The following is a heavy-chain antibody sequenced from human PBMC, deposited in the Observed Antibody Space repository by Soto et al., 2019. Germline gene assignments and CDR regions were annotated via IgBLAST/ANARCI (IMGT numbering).Heavy chain of an antibody. V-gene: IGHV3-11*01. D-gene: IGHD6-13*01. J-gene: IGHJ6*02. CDR2: ITSSGQTI. Sequence: QVQLVESGGGLVKPGGSLRLSCVASGFTFSDYYMNWIRQAPGKGLEWVSYITSSGQTIYYADSVKGRFTVSRDNSKNSMYLQMHSLRGDDTAIDYCARDARYASSWSGLDVWGQGTTVTVSS. CDR3: ARDARYASSWSGLDV. CDR1: GFTFSDYY.